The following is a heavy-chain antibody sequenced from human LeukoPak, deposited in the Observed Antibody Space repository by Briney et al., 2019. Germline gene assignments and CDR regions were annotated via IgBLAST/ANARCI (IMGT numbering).Heavy chain of an antibody. V-gene: IGHV3-48*03. J-gene: IGHJ5*02. CDR1: GFTFSSYE. Sequence: GGSLRLSCAASGFTFSSYEMNWVRQAPGKGLEWVSYISSSGSTIYYADSVKGRFTISRDNAKNSLYLQMNSLRTEDTAVYYCARDDLGFDPWGQGTLVTVSS. CDR2: ISSSGSTI. CDR3: ARDDLGFDP. D-gene: IGHD3/OR15-3a*01.